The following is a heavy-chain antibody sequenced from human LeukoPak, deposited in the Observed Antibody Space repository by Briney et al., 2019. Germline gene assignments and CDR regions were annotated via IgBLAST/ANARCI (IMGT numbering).Heavy chain of an antibody. CDR2: IKQDGIEK. CDR1: GFTLSNHW. Sequence: GGSLRLSCAASGFTLSNHWMIWVRQAPGKGLECVANIKQDGIEKYYLDSVKGRFTISRDNAKNSVYLQMNSLRVEDTAVYYCARSRGGDYSSYFQHWGQGTLVTVSS. V-gene: IGHV3-7*01. CDR3: ARSRGGDYSSYFQH. J-gene: IGHJ1*01. D-gene: IGHD2-21*02.